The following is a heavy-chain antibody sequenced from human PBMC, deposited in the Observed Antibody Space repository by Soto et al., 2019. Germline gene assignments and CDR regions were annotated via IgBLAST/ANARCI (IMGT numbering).Heavy chain of an antibody. V-gene: IGHV4-34*01. Sequence: PSETLSLTCAVYGGSFSGYCWSWIRQPPGKGLEWIGEIDYSGRTNYNPSLKSRVTISEDTSKSQLSLKLSSVTAADTALYYCARGRTRIIGLVIVKIYFYVLDVWGQVTTVTVSS. CDR2: IDYSGRT. CDR1: GGSFSGYC. D-gene: IGHD3-16*02. J-gene: IGHJ6*02. CDR3: ARGRTRIIGLVIVKIYFYVLDV.